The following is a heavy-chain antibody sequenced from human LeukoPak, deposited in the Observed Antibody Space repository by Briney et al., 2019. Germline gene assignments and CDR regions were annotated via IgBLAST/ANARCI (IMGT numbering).Heavy chain of an antibody. Sequence: GESLKISCKGFEYSSTYYWVDWVRLMPGKGLEWMGIIYPGDSDTRYSPSFQGQVTISADKSISTTYLQWSSLTASRADRYYCARCGEMATINRCYIDYWGQGTLVTVSS. D-gene: IGHD5-24*01. V-gene: IGHV5-51*01. CDR1: EYSSTYYW. CDR2: IYPGDSDT. J-gene: IGHJ4*02. CDR3: ARCGEMATINRCYIDY.